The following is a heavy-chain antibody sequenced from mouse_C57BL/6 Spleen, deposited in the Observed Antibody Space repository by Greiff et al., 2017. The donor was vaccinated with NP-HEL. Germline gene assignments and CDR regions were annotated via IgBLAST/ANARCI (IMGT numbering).Heavy chain of an antibody. D-gene: IGHD1-1*01. J-gene: IGHJ3*01. Sequence: EVHLVESGGGLVKPGGSLKLSCAASGFTFSSYAMSWVRQTPDKRLEWVATISDDGSYTYYPDNVKGRFTISRDNAKNNLYLQMSHLKSEDTAMFYCARGGHYYGSSPFAYWGQGTLVTVSA. CDR3: ARGGHYYGSSPFAY. CDR1: GFTFSSYA. CDR2: ISDDGSYT. V-gene: IGHV5-4*01.